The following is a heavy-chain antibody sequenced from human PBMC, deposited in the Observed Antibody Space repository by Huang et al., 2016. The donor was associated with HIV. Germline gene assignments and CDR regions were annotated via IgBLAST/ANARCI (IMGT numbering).Heavy chain of an antibody. V-gene: IGHV1-69*13. J-gene: IGHJ4*02. CDR3: ARGSLEYSVSSSLDY. Sequence: QVQLLQSGAEVKKPGSSVKVSCKASGGPFRSYSIAWVRQAPGQGLEGMASLMPVLDSPKYAQKVQGRVRVTADESTSTVYMELRDLRPDDTAVYFCARGSLEYSVSSSLDYWGQGTHVTVSS. D-gene: IGHD4-4*01. CDR2: LMPVLDSP. CDR1: GGPFRSYS.